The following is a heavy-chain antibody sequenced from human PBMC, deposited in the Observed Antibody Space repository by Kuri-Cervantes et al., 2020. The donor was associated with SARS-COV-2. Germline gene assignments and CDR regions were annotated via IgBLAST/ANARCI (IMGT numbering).Heavy chain of an antibody. J-gene: IGHJ4*02. CDR3: ATSFILELVLLDY. V-gene: IGHV1-24*01. Sequence: ASVKVSCKVSGYTLTELSMHWVRQAPGKGLEWMGGFDPEDGETIYAQKFQGRVTITEDTSTDTAYMELSSLRSEDTAVYYCATSFILELVLLDYWGQGTLVTVSS. CDR2: FDPEDGET. CDR1: GYTLTELS. D-gene: IGHD1-7*01.